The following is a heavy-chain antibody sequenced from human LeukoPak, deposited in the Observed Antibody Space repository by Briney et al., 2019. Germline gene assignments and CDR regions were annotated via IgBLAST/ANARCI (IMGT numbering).Heavy chain of an antibody. CDR1: GYTFTSYG. Sequence: ASVKVSCKASGYTFTSYGISWVRQAPGQGLEWMGWISAYSGNTDYAQKLQGRVTMTTDTSTSTAYMELRSLRSDDTAVYYCARVADYYDSSGYFGYWGQGTLVTVSS. V-gene: IGHV1-18*01. CDR2: ISAYSGNT. D-gene: IGHD3-22*01. J-gene: IGHJ4*02. CDR3: ARVADYYDSSGYFGY.